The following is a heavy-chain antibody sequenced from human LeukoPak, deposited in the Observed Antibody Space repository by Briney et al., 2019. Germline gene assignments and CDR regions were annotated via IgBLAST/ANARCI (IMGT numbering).Heavy chain of an antibody. CDR2: INPNSGGT. J-gene: IGHJ4*02. D-gene: IGHD3-9*01. V-gene: IGHV1-2*02. Sequence: ASVKVSCKASGYTFTGYYMHWVRQAPGQGLEWMGWINPNSGGTNYAQKFQGRVTMTRDTSISTAYMELSRLRSDDTAVYYCARLADFDFDWPYLDYWGQGTLVTVSS. CDR3: ARLADFDFDWPYLDY. CDR1: GYTFTGYY.